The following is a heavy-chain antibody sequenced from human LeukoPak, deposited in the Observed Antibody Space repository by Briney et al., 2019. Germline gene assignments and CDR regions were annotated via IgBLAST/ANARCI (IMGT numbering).Heavy chain of an antibody. CDR3: ARDQGSSWYNWFDP. Sequence: ASVKVSCKASGYTFTSYAMHWVRQAPGQRLEWMGWINAGNGNTKYSQEFQGRVTITRDTSASTAYMELSSLRSEDTAVYYCARDQGSSWYNWFDPWGQGTLVTVSS. CDR2: INAGNGNT. V-gene: IGHV1-3*03. J-gene: IGHJ5*02. CDR1: GYTFTSYA. D-gene: IGHD6-13*01.